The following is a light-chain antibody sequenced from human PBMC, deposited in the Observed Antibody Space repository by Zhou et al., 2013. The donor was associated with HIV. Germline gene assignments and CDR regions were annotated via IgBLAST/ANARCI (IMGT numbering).Light chain of an antibody. CDR2: AAS. CDR1: QSISSY. V-gene: IGKV1-17*01. J-gene: IGKJ1*01. CDR3: LQHNSYPPT. Sequence: DIQMTQSPSFLSASVGDRVTITCRASQSISSYLNWYQQKPGKAPKLLIYAASSLQSGVPSRFSGSGSGTEFTLTISSLQPEDFATYYCLQHNSYPPTFGQGTKVEIK.